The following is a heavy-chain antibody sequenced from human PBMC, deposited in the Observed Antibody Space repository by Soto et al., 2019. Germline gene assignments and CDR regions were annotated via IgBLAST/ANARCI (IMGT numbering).Heavy chain of an antibody. Sequence: GVSLRLSCSASGFPFSSYSMNWVLQAPGKGLEWVSYISSGSSTIYYADSVKGRFTISRDNAKNSLYLQMNSLRAEDTAVYYCGSYPGLRYRKGWFDLWGQGALVTVS. J-gene: IGHJ5*02. V-gene: IGHV3-48*01. CDR2: ISSGSSTI. CDR3: GSYPGLRYRKGWFDL. CDR1: GFPFSSYS. D-gene: IGHD3-16*02.